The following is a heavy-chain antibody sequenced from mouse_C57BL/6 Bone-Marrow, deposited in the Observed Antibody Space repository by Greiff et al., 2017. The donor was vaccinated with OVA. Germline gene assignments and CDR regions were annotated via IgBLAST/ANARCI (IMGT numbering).Heavy chain of an antibody. D-gene: IGHD1-1*01. V-gene: IGHV14-3*01. CDR1: GFNIKNNY. Sequence: VQLQQSVAELVRPGASVKLSCTASGFNIKNNYMHWVKQRPEQGLEWIGRIDPANGNTKYAPQFQGKDTITADTSSKTDYMKISSLTSEYTAIYYCAPITTVVATDALDYWGQGTSVTVSA. CDR3: APITTVVATDALDY. CDR2: IDPANGNT. J-gene: IGHJ4*01.